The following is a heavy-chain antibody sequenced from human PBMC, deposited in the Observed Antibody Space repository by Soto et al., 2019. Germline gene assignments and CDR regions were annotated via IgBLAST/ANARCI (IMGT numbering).Heavy chain of an antibody. CDR2: ISYDGSNK. CDR3: AKGEALDY. J-gene: IGHJ4*02. V-gene: IGHV3-30*18. D-gene: IGHD1-26*01. Sequence: GGSLRLSCAASGFTFSSYGMHWVRQAPGKGLEGVAVISYDGSNKYYADSVKGRFTISRDNSKNTLYLQMNSLRAEDTAVYYCAKGEALDYWGQGTLVTVSS. CDR1: GFTFSSYG.